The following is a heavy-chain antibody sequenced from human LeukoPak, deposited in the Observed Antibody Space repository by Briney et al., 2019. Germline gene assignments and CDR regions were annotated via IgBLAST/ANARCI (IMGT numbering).Heavy chain of an antibody. D-gene: IGHD1-1*01. J-gene: IGHJ3*02. V-gene: IGHV1-18*01. CDR2: ISAYNGNT. CDR3: ARSRYNWNPRPDQAFDI. CDR1: GYTFANYG. Sequence: GASVKVSCKASGYTFANYGISWVRQAPGQGLEWTGWISAYNGNTNYAQKLQGRVTMTTDTSSSTAYMEVRSLRSDDTAVYYCARSRYNWNPRPDQAFDIWGQGTMVTVSS.